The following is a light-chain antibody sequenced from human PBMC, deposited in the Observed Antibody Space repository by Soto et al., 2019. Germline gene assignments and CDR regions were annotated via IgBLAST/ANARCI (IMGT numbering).Light chain of an antibody. J-gene: IGLJ1*01. Sequence: QSVLTQPPSASGTPGQRVTISCSGSSSNIGSNNVNWYQQLPGTAPKLLIDSNNQRPSGVPDRFSGSKSGTSASLAISGRQSEDEADYYCAEWDDSMNGYVFGTGTQLTVL. CDR1: SSNIGSNN. CDR3: AEWDDSMNGYV. CDR2: SNN. V-gene: IGLV1-44*01.